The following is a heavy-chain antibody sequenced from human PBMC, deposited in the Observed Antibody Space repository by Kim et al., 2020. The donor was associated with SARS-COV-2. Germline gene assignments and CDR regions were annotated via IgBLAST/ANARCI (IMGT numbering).Heavy chain of an antibody. CDR1: GFTFSDSY. D-gene: IGHD3-10*01. Sequence: GGSLRLFCTASGFTFSDSYMGWIRQAPGKGLEWLSYINTGSTYSTYSDSAKGRFTISRDNAKNSLFLQLDRLRADDSAVYYCASMNTSRLLYGTKVDYWG. J-gene: IGHJ4*01. CDR2: INTGSTYS. CDR3: ASMNTSRLLYGTKVDY. V-gene: IGHV3-11*03.